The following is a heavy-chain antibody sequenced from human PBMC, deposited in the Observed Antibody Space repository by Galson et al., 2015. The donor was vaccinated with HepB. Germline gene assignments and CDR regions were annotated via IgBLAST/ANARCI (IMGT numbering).Heavy chain of an antibody. D-gene: IGHD3-10*01. CDR3: ASPGEYYYGSGSYPFDY. Sequence: SVKVSCKASGYTFTSYAMHWVRQAPGQRLEWMGWINAGNGNTKYSQKFQGRVTITRDTSASTAYMELSSLRSEDTAVYYCASPGEYYYGSGSYPFDYWGQGTLVTVSS. J-gene: IGHJ4*02. CDR1: GYTFTSYA. V-gene: IGHV1-3*01. CDR2: INAGNGNT.